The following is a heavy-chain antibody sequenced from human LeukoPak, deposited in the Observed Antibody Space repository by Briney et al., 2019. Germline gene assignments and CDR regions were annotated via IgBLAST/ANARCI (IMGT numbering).Heavy chain of an antibody. J-gene: IGHJ4*02. CDR3: AKPICRSGTGGFRY. V-gene: IGHV4-34*01. CDR2: INESGNA. D-gene: IGHD3-3*01. CDR1: GESFNSYF. Sequence: SETLSLTCAVFGESFNSYFWSWIRQPPGKGLEWIGEINESGNANYSPSLKTRLTMYLDTSKNQFFLNLSSVTAADTAVYYCAKPICRSGTGGFRYWGQGSLVTVSS.